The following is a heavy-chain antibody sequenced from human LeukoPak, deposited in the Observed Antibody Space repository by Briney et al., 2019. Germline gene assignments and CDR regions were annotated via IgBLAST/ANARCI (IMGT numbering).Heavy chain of an antibody. CDR2: IHPGRGDT. J-gene: IGHJ4*02. CDR1: GYTFTDHY. CDR3: ARDHNWGPDY. D-gene: IGHD7-27*01. V-gene: IGHV1-2*02. Sequence: ASVKVSCKALGYTFTDHYFHWLRQAPGQGXEWMGWIHPGRGDTXYAQKFQGRVSLTRDTSISTAYMELSRLTSDDTAVYYCARDHNWGPDYWGQGTLVSVSS.